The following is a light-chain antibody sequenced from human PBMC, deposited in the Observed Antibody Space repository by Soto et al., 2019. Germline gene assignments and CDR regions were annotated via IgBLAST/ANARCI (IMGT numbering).Light chain of an antibody. CDR1: TSNIESNT. J-gene: IGLJ2*01. CDR3: AAWDDSLNGPV. V-gene: IGLV1-44*01. CDR2: SNN. Sequence: QPVLAQPPSASGTPGQRVTLSCSGSTSNIESNTVNWYQQLPGTAPKLLIYSNNHRPSGVPDRFSGSKSGTSASLAISGLQSEDEADYYCAAWDDSLNGPVFGGGTKLTVL.